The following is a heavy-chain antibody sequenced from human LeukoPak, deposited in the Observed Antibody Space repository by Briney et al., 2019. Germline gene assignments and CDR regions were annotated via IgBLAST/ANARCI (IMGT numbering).Heavy chain of an antibody. V-gene: IGHV3-9*01. CDR2: ISWNSGSI. Sequence: QSGGSLRLSCAASGFTFDDYAMHWVRQAPGKGLEWVSGISWNSGSIGYADSVKGRFTISRDNAKNSLYLQMNSLRAEDTALYYCAKDMLLWGDYGDSGDAFDIWGQGTMVTVSS. J-gene: IGHJ3*02. D-gene: IGHD4-17*01. CDR1: GFTFDDYA. CDR3: AKDMLLWGDYGDSGDAFDI.